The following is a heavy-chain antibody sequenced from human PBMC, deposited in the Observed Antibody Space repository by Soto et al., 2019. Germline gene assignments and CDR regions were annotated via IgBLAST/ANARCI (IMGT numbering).Heavy chain of an antibody. Sequence: ASVKVSCKPSGYTFTSYTMHWVRQAPGQRLEWMGWINAGNGNTKYSKKFQGRVTITRDTSASTAYMELSSLRFEDTAVYYCARISAAGTATVVYFDYWGQGTLVTVSS. J-gene: IGHJ4*02. CDR1: GYTFTSYT. CDR2: INAGNGNT. V-gene: IGHV1-3*01. CDR3: ARISAAGTATVVYFDY. D-gene: IGHD6-13*01.